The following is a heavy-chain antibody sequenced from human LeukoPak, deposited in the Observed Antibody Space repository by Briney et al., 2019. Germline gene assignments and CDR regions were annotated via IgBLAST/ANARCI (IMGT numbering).Heavy chain of an antibody. Sequence: SVKVSCKASGGTVSSYAISWVRQAPGQGLEWMGRIIPIFGTAIYAQKFQGRVTITTDESTSTAYMELSSLRSEDTAVYYCARDTPYYDTSGYPYWRQGTLVTVSS. J-gene: IGHJ4*02. CDR3: ARDTPYYDTSGYPY. D-gene: IGHD3-22*01. CDR2: IIPIFGTA. CDR1: GGTVSSYA. V-gene: IGHV1-69*05.